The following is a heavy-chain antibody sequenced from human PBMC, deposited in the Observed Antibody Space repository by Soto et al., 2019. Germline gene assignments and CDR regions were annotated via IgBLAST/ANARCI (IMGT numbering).Heavy chain of an antibody. CDR3: AKELLGGQSDY. Sequence: EVQLVESGGGLVQPGGSLRLSCAVSGFTFSRYWMHWFRQDPGNGLVWVSSINTDGTKIQYADSVRGRFTVSRDNAKKTIYLQMIRLRSEDTAVYYCAKELLGGQSDYWGQETLVVVSS. V-gene: IGHV3-74*03. CDR1: GFTFSRYW. CDR2: INTDGTKI. J-gene: IGHJ4*02. D-gene: IGHD3-16*01.